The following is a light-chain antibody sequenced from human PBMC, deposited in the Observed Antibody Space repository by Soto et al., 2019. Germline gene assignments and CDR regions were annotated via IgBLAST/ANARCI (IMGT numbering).Light chain of an antibody. CDR3: QRYGSSLYT. V-gene: IGKV3-20*01. CDR1: QSVSSSY. CDR2: GAF. J-gene: IGKJ2*01. Sequence: EIALTQSPGTLYFSPGERATLSCRASQSVSSSYLAWYQQKHGQAPRLLIYGAFSRATGSPDSFSGSGSGTHFTLTISRLEPEDFAVYYCQRYGSSLYTVGQGTKMEI.